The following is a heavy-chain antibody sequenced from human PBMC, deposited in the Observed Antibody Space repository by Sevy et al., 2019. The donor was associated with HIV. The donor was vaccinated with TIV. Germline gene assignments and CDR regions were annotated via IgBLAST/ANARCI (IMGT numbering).Heavy chain of an antibody. J-gene: IGHJ4*02. CDR1: GYTFSSYF. CDR2: INPSGGST. D-gene: IGHD2-2*01. CDR3: ARKGLAAAADY. V-gene: IGHV1-46*01. Sequence: ASVKVSCKASGYTFSSYFMHWVRQAPGQGLEWMGIINPSGGSTRYAQKFQGRLTMTRDTSTRTVYMELSSLRSEDTAVYYCARKGLAAAADYWGQGTLVTVSS.